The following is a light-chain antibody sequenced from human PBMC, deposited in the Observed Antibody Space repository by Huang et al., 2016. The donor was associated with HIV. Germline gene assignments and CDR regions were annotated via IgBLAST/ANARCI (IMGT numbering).Light chain of an antibody. V-gene: IGKV3-20*01. CDR3: QQYGNSLFT. Sequence: EIVLTQSPGTLSLSPGERATLSCRASQSISSSYLAWYQQKPGQAPRLLIYGASGRATGVPYRCSGSGSGTDFILTISRLEPEDFAVYYCQQYGNSLFTFGPGTKVDIK. J-gene: IGKJ3*01. CDR2: GAS. CDR1: QSISSSY.